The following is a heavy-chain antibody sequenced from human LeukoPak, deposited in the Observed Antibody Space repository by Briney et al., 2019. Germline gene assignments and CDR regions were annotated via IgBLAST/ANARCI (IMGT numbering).Heavy chain of an antibody. J-gene: IGHJ4*02. D-gene: IGHD1-26*01. CDR3: VRVGGSGYFDY. V-gene: IGHV4-59*11. CDR1: GGSIGSHY. Sequence: SETLSLTCTVSGGSIGSHYWSWIRQPPGKGLEWIGYIYYSGSTNYNPSLKSRVTISVDTSKNQFSLKLSSVTAADTAVYYCVRVGGSGYFDYWGQGTLVTVSS. CDR2: IYYSGST.